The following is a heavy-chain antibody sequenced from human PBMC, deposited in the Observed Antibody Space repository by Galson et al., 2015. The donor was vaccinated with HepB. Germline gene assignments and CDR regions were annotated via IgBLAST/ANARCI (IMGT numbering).Heavy chain of an antibody. D-gene: IGHD5-24*01. CDR1: GYTFSSYA. Sequence: SVKVSCKASGYTFSSYAINWMRQAPGQGLEWMGWISVDDDNTNYAQRLQDRLTMSTDTSTNTAYMELRSLRSDDTAVYYCAREMTTNDGFDIWGQGTMVTVSS. CDR2: ISVDDDNT. V-gene: IGHV1-18*01. CDR3: AREMTTNDGFDI. J-gene: IGHJ3*02.